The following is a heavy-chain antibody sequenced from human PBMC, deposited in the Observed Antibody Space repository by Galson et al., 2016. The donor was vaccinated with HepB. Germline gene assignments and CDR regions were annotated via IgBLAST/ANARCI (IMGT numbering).Heavy chain of an antibody. D-gene: IGHD2-21*01. J-gene: IGHJ4*02. Sequence: SETLSLTCTVSGGSINRSHYYWGWIRQPPGKGLEWIGSLYHSGNTYYNPSLKSRVTTSVDTSKNQFSLKLRSVTVADTAVYYCARLGPSLEYCGDECYTYYFDSWGQGTLVTVSS. CDR2: LYHSGNT. V-gene: IGHV4-39*01. CDR1: GGSINRSHYY. CDR3: ARLGPSLEYCGDECYTYYFDS.